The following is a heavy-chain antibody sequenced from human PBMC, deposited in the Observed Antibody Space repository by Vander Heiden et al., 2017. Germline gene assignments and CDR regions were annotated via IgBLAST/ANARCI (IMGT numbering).Heavy chain of an antibody. V-gene: IGHV3-23*01. CDR1: GFTFHNHV. J-gene: IGHJ4*02. Sequence: EVQLLESGGGLVQPGGSLRLSWPASGFTFHNHVMTWVRPTPGKGLEVVSDISGSGDRTHYADSVKGRFIISRDNSKNTLSLQMNSLRAEDTAVYYCAKDIHSSGWYYFDNWGQGTLVTVSS. D-gene: IGHD6-19*01. CDR2: ISGSGDRT. CDR3: AKDIHSSGWYYFDN.